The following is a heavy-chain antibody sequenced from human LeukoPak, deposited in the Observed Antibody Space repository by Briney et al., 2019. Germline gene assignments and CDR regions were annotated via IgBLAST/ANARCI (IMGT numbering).Heavy chain of an antibody. Sequence: GGSLRLSCAASGFTFSSYWMSWVRQAPGKGLEWVANIKQDGSEKYYVDSVKGRFTISRDNAENSLYLQMNSLRAEDTAVYYCARDRGGGDLYYFDYWGQGTLVTVSS. CDR1: GFTFSSYW. J-gene: IGHJ4*02. CDR2: IKQDGSEK. CDR3: ARDRGGGDLYYFDY. V-gene: IGHV3-7*03. D-gene: IGHD2-21*02.